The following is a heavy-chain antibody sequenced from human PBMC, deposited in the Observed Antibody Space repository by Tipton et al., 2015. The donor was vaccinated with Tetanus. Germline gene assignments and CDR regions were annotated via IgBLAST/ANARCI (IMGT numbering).Heavy chain of an antibody. J-gene: IGHJ5*01. CDR3: VRPDRYCSGGSCYLALDS. CDR1: GYTFTRHY. D-gene: IGHD2-15*01. Sequence: QLVQSGAEVKKPGASVKVSCRTSGYTFTRHYIHWVRQAPGQGLEWMGIINPSDGDSSLAQKFQGRVTMTRDTSTSTVFMELSSLRSEDTAVYYCVRPDRYCSGGSCYLALDSWGQGTLITISS. CDR2: INPSDGDS. V-gene: IGHV1-46*01.